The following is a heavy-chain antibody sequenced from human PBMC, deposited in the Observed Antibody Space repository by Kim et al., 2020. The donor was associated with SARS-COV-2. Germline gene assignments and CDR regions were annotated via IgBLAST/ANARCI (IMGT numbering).Heavy chain of an antibody. CDR3: ARGMTNHGPSDY. J-gene: IGHJ4*02. V-gene: IGHV3-30*01. D-gene: IGHD2-8*01. Sequence: YYADSVKGRFTISRDNSKNTLYLQMNSLRAEDTAVYYCARGMTNHGPSDYWGQGTLVTVSS.